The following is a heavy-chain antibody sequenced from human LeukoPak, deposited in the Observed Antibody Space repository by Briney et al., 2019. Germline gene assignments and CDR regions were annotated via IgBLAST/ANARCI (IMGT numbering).Heavy chain of an antibody. CDR3: ARQTTFLSGAFDI. V-gene: IGHV1-2*02. J-gene: IGHJ3*02. D-gene: IGHD1-1*01. CDR1: GYTFTGYY. Sequence: ASVKVSCKASGYTFTGYYMHWVRQAPGQGLEWMGWINPNSGGTNYAQKFQGRVTMTRDTSISTAYMELSRLRSDDTAVYYCARQTTFLSGAFDIWGQGTMVTVSS. CDR2: INPNSGGT.